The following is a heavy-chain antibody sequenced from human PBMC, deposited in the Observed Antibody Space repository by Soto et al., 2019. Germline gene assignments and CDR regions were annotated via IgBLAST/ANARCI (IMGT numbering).Heavy chain of an antibody. D-gene: IGHD3-10*01. J-gene: IGHJ5*02. CDR3: ARSGYGSGSYPVLS. V-gene: IGHV6-1*01. CDR2: TYYRSKWYY. CDR1: GDSVSSNSAA. Sequence: SQTLSLTCAISGDSVSSNSAAWNWIRQSPSRGLEWLGRTYYRSKWYYDYALSMKSRITINPDTSKNQFSLQLNSVTPEDTAVYYCARSGYGSGSYPVLSWGQGTLVTVS.